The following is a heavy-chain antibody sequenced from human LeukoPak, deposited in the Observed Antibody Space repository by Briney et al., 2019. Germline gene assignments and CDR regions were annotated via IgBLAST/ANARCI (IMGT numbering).Heavy chain of an antibody. D-gene: IGHD3-22*01. CDR3: ARVADYYDSSGP. Sequence: GASLKASCKPFGGTFSSYVISWVRQAPGQGLEGMGRIIPIFGTANYAQKFQGRVTITADKSTSTAYMELSSLRSEDTAVYYCARVADYYDSSGPWGQGTLVTVSS. CDR2: IIPIFGTA. J-gene: IGHJ5*02. CDR1: GGTFSSYV. V-gene: IGHV1-69*06.